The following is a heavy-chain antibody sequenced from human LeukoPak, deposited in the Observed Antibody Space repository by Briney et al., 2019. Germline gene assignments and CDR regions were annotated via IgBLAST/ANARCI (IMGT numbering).Heavy chain of an antibody. Sequence: GGSLRLSCAASGFTFSDYYMSWLRQAPGKGLEWVSYISSSGSTIYYADSVKGRFTISRDNAKNSLYLQMNSLRAEDTAVYYCVTYSYDYGDYAFDYWGQGTLVTVSS. D-gene: IGHD4-17*01. J-gene: IGHJ4*02. CDR2: ISSSGSTI. CDR1: GFTFSDYY. V-gene: IGHV3-11*01. CDR3: VTYSYDYGDYAFDY.